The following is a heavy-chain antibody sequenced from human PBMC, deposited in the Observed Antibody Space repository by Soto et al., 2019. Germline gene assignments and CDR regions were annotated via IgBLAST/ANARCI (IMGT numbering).Heavy chain of an antibody. CDR1: GFTFSSYA. Sequence: QVQLVESGGGVVQPGRSLRLSCAASGFTFSSYAMHWVRQAPGKGLEWVAVISYDGSNKYYADSVKGRFTISRDNSKNPLYLQMNSLRAEDTAVYYCARDQYYDSSGHDYWGQGTLVTVSS. D-gene: IGHD3-22*01. V-gene: IGHV3-30-3*01. CDR3: ARDQYYDSSGHDY. J-gene: IGHJ4*02. CDR2: ISYDGSNK.